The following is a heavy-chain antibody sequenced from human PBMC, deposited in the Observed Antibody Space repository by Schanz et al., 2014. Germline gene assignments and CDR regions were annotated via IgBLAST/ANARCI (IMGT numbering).Heavy chain of an antibody. CDR2: ISYDGSSK. D-gene: IGHD1-1*01. V-gene: IGHV3-20*04. J-gene: IGHJ4*02. Sequence: EVQLVESGGGVVRPGGSLRLSCAASGFTFDDYAMSWVRQAPGKGLEWVALISYDGSSKNHADSVQGRFTISRDNAKNSLYLQMNGLRAEDTAVFYCARDGAELYYFDDWGQGTLXTVSS. CDR3: ARDGAELYYFDD. CDR1: GFTFDDYA.